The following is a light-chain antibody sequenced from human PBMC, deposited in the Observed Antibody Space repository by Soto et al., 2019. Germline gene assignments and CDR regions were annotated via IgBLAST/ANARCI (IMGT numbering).Light chain of an antibody. CDR3: QQYGSSPVT. V-gene: IGKV3-20*01. CDR1: QSVSSTY. Sequence: EVVLTQSPGTLSLSPGERASLSCGASQSVSSTYLAWYQQKSGQAPRLLIYGASSRATGIPDRFSGSGSGTDFTLTINRLEPEDFAMYYCQQYGSSPVTFGGGTKVEIK. CDR2: GAS. J-gene: IGKJ4*01.